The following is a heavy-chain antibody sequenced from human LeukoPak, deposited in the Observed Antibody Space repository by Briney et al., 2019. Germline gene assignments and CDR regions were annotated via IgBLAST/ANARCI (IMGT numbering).Heavy chain of an antibody. CDR2: LYYSAST. D-gene: IGHD3-10*01. CDR3: ARDHPDGSGSDYPSTPFDY. V-gene: IGHV4-30-4*07. Sequence: PSETLSLTCAVSGGSVSSGRYSWSWIRQPPGKGLEWIGYLYYSASTYYNPSLKSRVTISVDTSKNQFSLKLSSVTAADTAVYYCARDHPDGSGSDYPSTPFDYWGQGTLVTVSS. CDR1: GGSVSSGRYS. J-gene: IGHJ4*02.